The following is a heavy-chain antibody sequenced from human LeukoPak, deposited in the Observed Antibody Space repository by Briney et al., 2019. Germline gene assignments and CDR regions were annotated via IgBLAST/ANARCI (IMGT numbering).Heavy chain of an antibody. CDR2: INPNSGGT. V-gene: IGHV1-2*02. CDR1: GYTFTGYY. J-gene: IGHJ4*02. CDR3: ARVVAAAGDFDY. Sequence: ASVKVSCKASGYTFTGYYMHWVRQAPGQGLECMGWINPNSGGTNYAQKLQGRVTMTTDTSTSTAYMELRSLRSDDTAVYYCARVVAAAGDFDYWGQGTLVTVSS. D-gene: IGHD6-13*01.